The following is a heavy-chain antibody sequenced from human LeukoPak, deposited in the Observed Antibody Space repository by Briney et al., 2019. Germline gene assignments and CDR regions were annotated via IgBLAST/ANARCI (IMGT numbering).Heavy chain of an antibody. D-gene: IGHD3-22*01. CDR2: ISFDGSDK. J-gene: IGHJ4*02. CDR3: ARDLDSSGYYYAY. CDR1: GFTFSSFA. V-gene: IGHV3-30*04. Sequence: GGSLRLSCAASGFTFSSFAMHWVRQAPGKGLEWVAVISFDGSDKYYAEAVKGRFTISRDDSENTVYLQMNSLRAEDTAVYYCARDLDSSGYYYAYWGQGSLVTVSS.